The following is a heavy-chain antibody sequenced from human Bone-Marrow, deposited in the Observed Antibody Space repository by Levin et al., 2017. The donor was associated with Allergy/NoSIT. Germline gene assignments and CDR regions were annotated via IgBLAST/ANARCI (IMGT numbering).Heavy chain of an antibody. D-gene: IGHD2-2*01. Sequence: KAGGSLRLSCKASGYTFTGYYMHWVRQAPGQGLEWMGWINPNSGGTNYAQKFQGRVTMTRDTSISTAYMELSRLRSDDTAVYYCASLVDIVVVPAATGQIAFDIWGQGTMVTVSS. CDR3: ASLVDIVVVPAATGQIAFDI. CDR1: GYTFTGYY. CDR2: INPNSGGT. J-gene: IGHJ3*02. V-gene: IGHV1-2*02.